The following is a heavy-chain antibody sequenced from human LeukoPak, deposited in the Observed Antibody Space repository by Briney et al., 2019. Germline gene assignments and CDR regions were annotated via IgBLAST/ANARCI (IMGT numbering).Heavy chain of an antibody. CDR1: GFTFSSYW. CDR2: INSDGRMT. V-gene: IGHV3-74*01. CDR3: ARVGSTDSPHAFDI. D-gene: IGHD2-21*02. Sequence: PGGSLRLSCAASGFTFSSYWMDWVRQAPGKGLVWVSGINSDGRMTRYAESVKGRFTISRDNAKNTLHLQMNSLRAEDTSVYYCARVGSTDSPHAFDIWGQGTMVTVSS. J-gene: IGHJ3*02.